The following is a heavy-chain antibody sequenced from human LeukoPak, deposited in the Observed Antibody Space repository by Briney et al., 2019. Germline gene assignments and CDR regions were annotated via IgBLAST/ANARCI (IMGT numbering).Heavy chain of an antibody. CDR2: IYSSVT. V-gene: IGHV3-53*01. CDR1: GFTISSNS. D-gene: IGHD2-15*01. J-gene: IGHJ6*03. CDR3: ARCVSGGLDYYYYYYMDV. Sequence: GGSLRLSCTVSGFTISSNSMSWVRQAPGKGLEWVSFIYSSVTHYSDSVKGRFTISRDNAKNSLYLQMNSLRAEDTAVYYCARCVSGGLDYYYYYYMDVWGKGTTVTISS.